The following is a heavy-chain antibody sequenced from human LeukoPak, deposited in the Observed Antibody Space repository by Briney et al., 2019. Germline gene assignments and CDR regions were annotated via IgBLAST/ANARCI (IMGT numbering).Heavy chain of an antibody. CDR2: IRYGGSDK. D-gene: IGHD1-1*01. J-gene: IGHJ4*02. V-gene: IGHV3-30*02. CDR1: GFTLRGYG. CDR3: AKDTPTTGYHLDS. Sequence: GGSLRLSCAASGFTLRGYGMHWVRQAPGKGLEWVAFIRYGGSDKSYADSVKGRFTISRDNAENTLYLQINSLRVEDTAVYYCAKDTPTTGYHLDSWGQGTLVTVSS.